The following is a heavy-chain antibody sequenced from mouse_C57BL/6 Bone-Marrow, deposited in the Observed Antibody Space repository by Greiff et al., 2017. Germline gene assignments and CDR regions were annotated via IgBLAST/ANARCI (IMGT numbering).Heavy chain of an antibody. CDR2: ISSGSSTI. CDR1: GFTFSDYG. CDR3: ARGVCYAMDY. V-gene: IGHV5-17*01. Sequence: EVMLVESGGGLVKPGGSLKLSCAASGFTFSDYGMHWVRQAPEKGLEWVAYISSGSSTIYYADTVKGRFTISRDNAKNTLFLQMTSLRSEDKAMYYCARGVCYAMDYWGQGTSVTVSS. J-gene: IGHJ4*01.